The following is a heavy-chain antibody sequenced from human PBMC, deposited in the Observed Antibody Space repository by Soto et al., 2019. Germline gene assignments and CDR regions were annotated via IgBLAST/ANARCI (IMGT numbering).Heavy chain of an antibody. J-gene: IGHJ1*01. CDR2: IYYSGST. CDR3: ARGNGYSSGWHTEYFQH. V-gene: IGHV4-59*02. Sequence: SETLSLTCTVSGGSVSSDYWSWIRQPPGKGLEWIGYIYYSGSTDYNPSLKSRVTISVDTSKNQFSLKLSSVTAADTAVYYCARGNGYSSGWHTEYFQHWGQGTLVTVPS. CDR1: GGSVSSDY. D-gene: IGHD6-19*01.